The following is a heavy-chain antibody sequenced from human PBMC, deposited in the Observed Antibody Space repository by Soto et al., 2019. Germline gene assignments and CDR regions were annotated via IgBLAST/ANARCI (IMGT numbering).Heavy chain of an antibody. CDR1: GGSISSGGYY. V-gene: IGHV4-31*03. Sequence: QVQLQESAPGLVKPSQTLSLTCTVSGGSISSGGYYWSWIRQHPGKGLEWLGYIYYSGSTYYNPTLTSRVTITVDTAKNQCSLKLSSVTAADTAVYYCAREEYCDSSAHLWGQGTLVTVSS. J-gene: IGHJ4*02. CDR2: IYYSGST. CDR3: AREEYCDSSAHL. D-gene: IGHD3-22*01.